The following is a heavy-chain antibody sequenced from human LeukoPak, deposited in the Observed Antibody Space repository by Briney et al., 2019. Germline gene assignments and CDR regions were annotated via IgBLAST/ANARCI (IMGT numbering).Heavy chain of an antibody. CDR3: AKDRSGYCSSTSCLSEFDP. V-gene: IGHV3-30*02. J-gene: IGHJ5*02. Sequence: GGSLRLSCAASGFTFSSYGMHWVRQAPGKGLEWVAFIRYDGSNKYYADSVKGRFTISRDNSKNTLYLQMNSLRAEDTAVYYCAKDRSGYCSSTSCLSEFDPWGQGTLVTVSS. CDR1: GFTFSSYG. CDR2: IRYDGSNK. D-gene: IGHD2-2*01.